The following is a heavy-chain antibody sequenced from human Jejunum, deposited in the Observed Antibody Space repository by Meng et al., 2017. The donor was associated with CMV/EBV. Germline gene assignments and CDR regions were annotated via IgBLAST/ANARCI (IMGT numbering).Heavy chain of an antibody. J-gene: IGHJ4*02. CDR2: ISTDGNSA. CDR3: AAGFNRADY. D-gene: IGHD1-14*01. CDR1: GFTFSTYC. Sequence: SCAASGFTFSTYCMHWVRQAPGKGLLWVSRISTDGNSATYADSVKGRFTISRDNAKNTLYLQMSNLRAEDTAVYYCAAGFNRADYWGQGTLVTVSS. V-gene: IGHV3-74*01.